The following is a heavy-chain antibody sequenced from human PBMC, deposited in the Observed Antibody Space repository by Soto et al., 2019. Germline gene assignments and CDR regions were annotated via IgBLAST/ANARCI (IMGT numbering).Heavy chain of an antibody. CDR3: AKDRRAGGNYGFYSDF. Sequence: PGGSLRLSCAASGFTFSSYGMTWVRQAPGKGLEWVSFSSATGADTYYADSVKGRFTISRDNSKNTLYLQMTSLSADDTAVYYCAKDRRAGGNYGFYSDFWGQGALVTVSS. J-gene: IGHJ4*02. CDR2: SSATGADT. V-gene: IGHV3-23*01. D-gene: IGHD1-7*01. CDR1: GFTFSSYG.